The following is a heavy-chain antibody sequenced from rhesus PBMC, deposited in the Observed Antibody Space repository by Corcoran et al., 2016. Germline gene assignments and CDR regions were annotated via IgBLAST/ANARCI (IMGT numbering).Heavy chain of an antibody. Sequence: EVQLAESGGGLVQPGGSLRLSGAASGFTVSSYWMSWVRQAPGKGLVLLSDIYCSTMYYGYSVKGQFTVSRDNAKNSLYLQMNSLRAEDTAVYYCTRNSNYQDKLGYYFDYWGQGVLVTVSS. CDR2: IYCSTM. CDR3: TRNSNYQDKLGYYFDY. CDR1: GFTVSSYW. D-gene: IGHD4-23*01. J-gene: IGHJ4*01. V-gene: IGHV3-11*01.